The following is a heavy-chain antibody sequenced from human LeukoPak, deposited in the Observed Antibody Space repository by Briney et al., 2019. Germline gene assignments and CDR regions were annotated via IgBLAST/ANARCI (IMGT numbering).Heavy chain of an antibody. Sequence: GGSLRLSCAASGFTFSSYAMNWDRQAPGKGLEWVSGISGSGDRTYYADSVKGRFTISRDNPKKSLYLQMNSLRAEDTAVYYCAREYNGGLDYWGLGTLVTVSS. J-gene: IGHJ4*02. CDR3: AREYNGGLDY. CDR2: ISGSGDRT. D-gene: IGHD4-23*01. V-gene: IGHV3-23*01. CDR1: GFTFSSYA.